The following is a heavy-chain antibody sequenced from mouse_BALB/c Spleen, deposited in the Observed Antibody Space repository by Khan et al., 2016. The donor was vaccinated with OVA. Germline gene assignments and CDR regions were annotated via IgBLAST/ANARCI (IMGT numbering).Heavy chain of an antibody. J-gene: IGHJ3*01. CDR1: GYSFTSYY. V-gene: IGHV1S135*01. D-gene: IGHD2-2*01. CDR3: TRQGYVAWFTY. Sequence: VQLKQSGPELMKPGASVKISCKASGYSFTSYYIHWVMQSHGKSLEWLGYIDPFSGGTTSNQKFKGKATLTVDISSSPAYLRLSNLTSEDSAVYYCTRQGYVAWFTYWGQGTLVTVSA. CDR2: IDPFSGGT.